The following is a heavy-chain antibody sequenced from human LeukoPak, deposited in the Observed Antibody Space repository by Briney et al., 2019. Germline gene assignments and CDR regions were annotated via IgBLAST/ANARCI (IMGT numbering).Heavy chain of an antibody. CDR2: XXPNSGGT. Sequence: KVSCKASGYTFXGYYMHWVRQXPGQGLEXXGXXXPNSGGTNYAQKFQGRVTMTRDTSISTAYMELSRLRSDDTAVYYCARAGLLKVGATTKIDYWGQGTLVTVSS. CDR1: GYTFXGYY. CDR3: ARAGLLKVGATTKIDY. V-gene: IGHV1-2*06. D-gene: IGHD1-26*01. J-gene: IGHJ4*02.